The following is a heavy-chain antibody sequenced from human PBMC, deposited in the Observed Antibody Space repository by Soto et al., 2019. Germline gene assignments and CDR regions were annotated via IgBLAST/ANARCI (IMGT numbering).Heavy chain of an antibody. D-gene: IGHD7-27*01. CDR2: VVPMFRTP. V-gene: IGHV1-69*01. J-gene: IGHJ2*01. CDR1: GVTFRKFA. Sequence: QVQLVQSGAEVKKPGSSVKVSCKVSGVTFRKFAVSWVRQAPGQGLEWMGGVVPMFRTPNYAQKFQGRVTITADDSTSPAYLELRSLRSEDTAVYYCATGATGDFGDFDLWGRGTLVTVSS. CDR3: ATGATGDFGDFDL.